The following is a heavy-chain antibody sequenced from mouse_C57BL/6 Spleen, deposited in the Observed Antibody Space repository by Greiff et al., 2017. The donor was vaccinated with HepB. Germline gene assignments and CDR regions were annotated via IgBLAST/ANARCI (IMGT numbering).Heavy chain of an antibody. D-gene: IGHD1-1*01. CDR3: AREADYYGSSYAWFAY. V-gene: IGHV3-6*01. CDR2: ISYDGSN. CDR1: GYSITSGYY. Sequence: DVQLQESGPGLVKPSQSLSLTCSVTGYSITSGYYWNWIRQFPGNKLEWMGYISYDGSNNYNPSLKNRISITRDTSKNQFFLKLNSVTTEDTATYYCAREADYYGSSYAWFAYWGQGTLVTVSA. J-gene: IGHJ3*01.